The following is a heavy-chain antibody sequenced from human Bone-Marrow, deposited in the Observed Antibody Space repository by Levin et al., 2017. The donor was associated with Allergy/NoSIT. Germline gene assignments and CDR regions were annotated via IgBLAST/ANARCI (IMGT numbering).Heavy chain of an antibody. CDR2: INPSGGST. CDR3: ARDFAVLGFWSGYSYYYYGMDV. Sequence: GESLKISCKASGYTFTSYYMHWVRQAPGQGLEWMGIINPSGGSTSYAQKFQGRVTMTRDTSTSTVYMELSSLRSEDTAVYYCARDFAVLGFWSGYSYYYYGMDVWGQGTTVTVSS. J-gene: IGHJ6*02. D-gene: IGHD3-3*01. V-gene: IGHV1-46*01. CDR1: GYTFTSYY.